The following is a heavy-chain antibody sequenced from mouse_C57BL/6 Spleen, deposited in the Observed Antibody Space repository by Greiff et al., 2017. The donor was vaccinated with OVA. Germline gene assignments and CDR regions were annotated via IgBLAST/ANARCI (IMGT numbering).Heavy chain of an antibody. V-gene: IGHV5-17*01. D-gene: IGHD2-5*01. CDR2: ISSGSSTI. Sequence: EVKLMESGGGLVKPGGSLKLSCAASGFTFSDYGMHWVRQAPEKGLEWVAYISSGSSTIYYADTVKGRFTISRDNAKNTLFLQMTSLRSEDTAMYYCARTRNSNYFFFDYWGQGTTLTVSS. CDR3: ARTRNSNYFFFDY. J-gene: IGHJ2*01. CDR1: GFTFSDYG.